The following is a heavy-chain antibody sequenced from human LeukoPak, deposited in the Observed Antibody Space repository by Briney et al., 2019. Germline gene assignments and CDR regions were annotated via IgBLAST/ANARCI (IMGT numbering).Heavy chain of an antibody. CDR2: ISGGGGST. V-gene: IGHV3-23*01. J-gene: IGHJ3*02. CDR1: GFTFSSYG. CDR3: AKDKQWLIRNAFDI. Sequence: GGTLRLSCAASGFTFSSYGMSWVRQAPGKGLEWVSAISGGGGSTYYADSVKGRFTISRDNSKNTLYLQMNSLRAEDTAVYYCAKDKQWLIRNAFDIWGQGTMVTVSS. D-gene: IGHD6-19*01.